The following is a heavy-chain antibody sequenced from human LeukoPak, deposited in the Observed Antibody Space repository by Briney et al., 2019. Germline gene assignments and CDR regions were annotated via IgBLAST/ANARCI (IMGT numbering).Heavy chain of an antibody. V-gene: IGHV3-13*01. CDR2: IGTIGDT. CDR3: ARVGPPYYYYYMDV. J-gene: IGHJ6*03. CDR1: GFTFSSYD. Sequence: GGSLRLSCAASGFTFSSYDFHWVRQAPGYGLEWVSGIGTIGDTYYLGSVKGRFTISRENAKNSLYLQMNSLRAGDTAVYYCARVGPPYYYYYMDVWGEGTTVTVSS.